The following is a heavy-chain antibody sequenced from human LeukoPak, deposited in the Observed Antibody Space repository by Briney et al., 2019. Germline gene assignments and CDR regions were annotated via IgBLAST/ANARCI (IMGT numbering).Heavy chain of an antibody. CDR2: IYYSGST. CDR1: GGSISSYY. J-gene: IGHJ4*02. CDR3: ASHASYDSSGYWIFDY. Sequence: SETLSLTCTVSGGSISSYYWSWIRQPPGKGLEWIGYIYYSGSTNYNPSLKSRVTISVDTSKNQFSLKLSSVTAADTAVYYCASHASYDSSGYWIFDYWGQGTLVTVSS. D-gene: IGHD3-22*01. V-gene: IGHV4-59*08.